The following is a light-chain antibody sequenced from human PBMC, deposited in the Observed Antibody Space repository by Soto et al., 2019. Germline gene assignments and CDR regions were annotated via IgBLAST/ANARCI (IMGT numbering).Light chain of an antibody. J-gene: IGKJ1*01. CDR1: QAIRTA. CDR2: AAS. V-gene: IGKV1-6*01. Sequence: AIQLTQSPSSLSASVGDRVTITCRASQAIRTALGWYQQKPGKVPKLLIYAASTLQSGVPSRFRGSGSGTDFTLTISSLQPEDIATYYCLLDFGYFWAFGQGTKVEI. CDR3: LLDFGYFWA.